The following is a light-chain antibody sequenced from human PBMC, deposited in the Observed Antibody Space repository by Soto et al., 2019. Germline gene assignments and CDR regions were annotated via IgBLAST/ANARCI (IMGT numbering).Light chain of an antibody. CDR3: GTWDSSLSAGGV. Sequence: QSVLTQPPSVSAAPGQKVTIFRSGSSSNIGNNYVSWYQQLPGTAPKLLIYENNKRPSGIPDRFSGSKSGTSATLGITGLQTGDEADYYCGTWDSSLSAGGVFGTGTKVTVL. CDR1: SSNIGNNY. V-gene: IGLV1-51*02. J-gene: IGLJ1*01. CDR2: ENN.